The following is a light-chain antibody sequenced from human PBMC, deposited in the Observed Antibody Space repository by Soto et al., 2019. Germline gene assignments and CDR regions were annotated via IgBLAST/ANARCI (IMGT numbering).Light chain of an antibody. CDR3: SSYTSSSTVAVV. CDR2: DVS. J-gene: IGLJ2*01. CDR1: SSDVGGYNY. V-gene: IGLV2-14*01. Sequence: QSVLTQPASVSGSPGQSITISCTGTSSDVGGYNYVSWYQQHPGKAPKLMIYDVSNRPSGVSNRFSGSKSGNTASLTISGLQAEDEADYYCSSYTSSSTVAVVFGGGTKVTV.